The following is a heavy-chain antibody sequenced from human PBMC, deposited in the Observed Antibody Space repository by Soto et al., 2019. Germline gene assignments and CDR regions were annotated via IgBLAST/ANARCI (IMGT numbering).Heavy chain of an antibody. V-gene: IGHV1-69*16. CDR1: GGIFNSXX. D-gene: IGHD3-10*01. CDR2: INPLLGST. CDR3: AKIRGGVYST. Sequence: QVHLVQSGAEVKKPGSSVKVSCNPSGGIFNSXXXXWVRQGPGQGLQWMGGINPLLGSTNYAEKFRARLXXXXXXXXXXXXXXXXXXXXXXXXXXXCAKIRGGVYSTWGQGTLVTVSS. J-gene: IGHJ5*02.